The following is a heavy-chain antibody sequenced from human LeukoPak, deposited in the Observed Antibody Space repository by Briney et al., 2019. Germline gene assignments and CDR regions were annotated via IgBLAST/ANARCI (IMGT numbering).Heavy chain of an antibody. CDR3: ARLTAVDTAMASTDY. CDR1: GYTFTSYY. Sequence: GASVKVSCKASGYTFTSYYVHWVRQAPGQGLEWMGIINPSGGSTSYAQKFQGRVTMTRDTSTSTVYMELSSLRSEDTAVYYCARLTAVDTAMASTDYRGQGTLVTVSS. V-gene: IGHV1-46*01. D-gene: IGHD5-18*01. J-gene: IGHJ4*02. CDR2: INPSGGST.